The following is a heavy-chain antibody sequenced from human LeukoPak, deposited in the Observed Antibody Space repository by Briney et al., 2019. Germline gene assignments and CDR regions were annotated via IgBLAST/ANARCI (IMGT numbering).Heavy chain of an antibody. D-gene: IGHD4-17*01. CDR3: ARDSRDYGDSYFDY. J-gene: IGHJ4*02. V-gene: IGHV4-61*02. CDR1: GGAISSGSYD. CDR2: IYTSGST. Sequence: PSQTLSLTCAVSGGAISSGSYDWSWIRQPAGKGLEWIGRIYTSGSTNYNPSLKSRVTISVDTSKNQFSLKLSSVTAADTAVYYCARDSRDYGDSYFDYWGQGTLVTVST.